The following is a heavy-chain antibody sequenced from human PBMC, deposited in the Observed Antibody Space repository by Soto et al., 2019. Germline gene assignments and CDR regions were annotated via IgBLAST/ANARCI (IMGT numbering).Heavy chain of an antibody. CDR2: MNPNSGNT. Sequence: GASVKVSCKASGYTFASYDINWVRQATGQGLELMGWMNPNSGNTGYAQKFQGRVTMTRNTSISTAYMELSSLRSEDTAVYYCARAGIAAKLYYYYMDVWGKGTTVTVSS. J-gene: IGHJ6*03. CDR3: ARAGIAAKLYYYYMDV. D-gene: IGHD2-15*01. CDR1: GYTFASYD. V-gene: IGHV1-8*01.